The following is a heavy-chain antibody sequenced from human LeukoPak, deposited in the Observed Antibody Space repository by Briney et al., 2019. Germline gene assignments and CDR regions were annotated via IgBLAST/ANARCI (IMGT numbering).Heavy chain of an antibody. J-gene: IGHJ6*03. Sequence: GGSLRLSCAASGFTFSSYGIHWVRQAPGKGLEWVAFIRYDGSNKYYADSVKGRFTISRDNSKNTLYLQMNSLRAEDTALYYCAKGSKAVLFTRDYYMDVWGKGTTVTISS. V-gene: IGHV3-30*02. D-gene: IGHD6-19*01. CDR3: AKGSKAVLFTRDYYMDV. CDR1: GFTFSSYG. CDR2: IRYDGSNK.